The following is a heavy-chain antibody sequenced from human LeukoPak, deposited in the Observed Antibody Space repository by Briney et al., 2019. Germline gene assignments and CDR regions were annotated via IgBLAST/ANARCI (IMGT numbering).Heavy chain of an antibody. V-gene: IGHV1-2*02. CDR3: AGDILTGYSFDY. D-gene: IGHD3-9*01. CDR2: INPNSGGT. Sequence: ASVKVSCTASGYTFTGYYMHWVRQAPGQGLEWMGWINPNSGGTNYAQKFQGRVTMTRDTSISTAYMELSRLRSDDTAVYYCAGDILTGYSFDYWGQGTLVTVSS. J-gene: IGHJ4*02. CDR1: GYTFTGYY.